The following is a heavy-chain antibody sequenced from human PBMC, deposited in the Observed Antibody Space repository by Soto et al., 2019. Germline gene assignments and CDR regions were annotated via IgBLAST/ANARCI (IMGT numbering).Heavy chain of an antibody. CDR3: ARDGGVYDYSPFDY. J-gene: IGHJ4*02. V-gene: IGHV1-8*01. Sequence: GASVKVSCKASGYTFTSYDINWVRQATGQGLEWMGWMNPNSGNTGYAQKFQGRVTMTRDTSINTAYMELSSLRSEDTAVYYCARDGGVYDYSPFDYWGQGTLVTVSS. CDR2: MNPNSGNT. CDR1: GYTFTSYD. D-gene: IGHD4-4*01.